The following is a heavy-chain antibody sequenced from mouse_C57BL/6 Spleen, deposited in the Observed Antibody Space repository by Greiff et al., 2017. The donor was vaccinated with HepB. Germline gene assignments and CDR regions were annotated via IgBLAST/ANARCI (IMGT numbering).Heavy chain of an antibody. CDR2: ISSGGSYT. CDR1: GFTFSSYG. V-gene: IGHV5-6*02. D-gene: IGHD3-2*02. CDR3: ARQEGYNFDY. J-gene: IGHJ2*01. Sequence: DVMLVESGGDLVKPGGSLKLSCAASGFTFSSYGMSWVRQTPDKRLEWVATISSGGSYTYYPDSVKGRFTISRDNAKNTLYLQMSSLKSEDTAMYYCARQEGYNFDYWGQGTTLTVSS.